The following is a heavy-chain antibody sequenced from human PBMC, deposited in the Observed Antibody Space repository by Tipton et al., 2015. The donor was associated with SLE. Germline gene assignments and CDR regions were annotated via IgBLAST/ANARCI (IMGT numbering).Heavy chain of an antibody. V-gene: IGHV3-23*03. Sequence: SLRLSCAASGFTFSSYAMSWVRQAPGKGLEWVSVIYNGGGRYSADSVKGRFTISRDDSKHSLYLQMNSLRADDTALYYCARDPYSSSRTWYYGMDVWGQGTTVTVSS. J-gene: IGHJ6*02. D-gene: IGHD6-13*01. CDR2: IYNGGGR. CDR3: ARDPYSSSRTWYYGMDV. CDR1: GFTFSSYA.